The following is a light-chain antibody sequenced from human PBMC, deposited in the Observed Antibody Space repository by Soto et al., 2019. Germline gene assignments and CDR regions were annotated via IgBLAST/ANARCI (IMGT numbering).Light chain of an antibody. J-gene: IGKJ1*01. V-gene: IGKV1-17*01. CDR3: LKCNTYPWT. CDR1: QGIRND. CDR2: AAS. Sequence: DIQMTQSPSSLSASVGDRVTITCRASQGIRNDLDWYQQKPAKAPERLIYAASSLQSGVPSRFSGSESGTEFTLTISSLQAEDFATQYCLKCNTYPWTFGQRTKVDIK.